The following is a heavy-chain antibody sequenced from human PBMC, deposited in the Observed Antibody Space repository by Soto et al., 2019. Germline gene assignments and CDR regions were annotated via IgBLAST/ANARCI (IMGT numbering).Heavy chain of an antibody. V-gene: IGHV4-34*01. D-gene: IGHD6-19*01. CDR3: HQWGIAVAGTSPGAFDI. J-gene: IGHJ3*02. CDR1: GGSFSGYY. Sequence: QVQLQQWGAGLLKPSETLSLTCAVYGGSFSGYYWSWIRQPPGKGLEWIGEINHSGSTNYNPSLKSRVTISVDTSKNQFSLKLSSVTAADTAVYYCHQWGIAVAGTSPGAFDIWGQGTMVTVSS. CDR2: INHSGST.